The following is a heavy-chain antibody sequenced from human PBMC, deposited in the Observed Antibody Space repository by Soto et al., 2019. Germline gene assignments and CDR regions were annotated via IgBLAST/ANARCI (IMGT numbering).Heavy chain of an antibody. CDR2: INSDGSRT. D-gene: IGHD4-4*01. V-gene: IGHV3-74*01. J-gene: IGHJ4*02. Sequence: GGSLRLSCAASGFTFTDYWTHWVRQAPGKGLVWVSRINSDGSRTSYADSVTGRFTISRDNAKNTLYLQMNSLRVEDTALYYCARETYRGFYFDYWGQGTLVTAPQ. CDR3: ARETYRGFYFDY. CDR1: GFTFTDYW.